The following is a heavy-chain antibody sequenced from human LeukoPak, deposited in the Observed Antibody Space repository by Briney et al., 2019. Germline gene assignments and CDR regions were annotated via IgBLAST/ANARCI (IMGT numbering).Heavy chain of an antibody. J-gene: IGHJ4*02. CDR2: INHSGST. V-gene: IGHV4-34*01. Sequence: SVTLSLTCAVYGGSFSGYYWSWIRQPPEKGLEWIGEINHSGSTNYNPSLKSRVTISVDTSKNQFSLKLSSVTAADTAVYYCARRGGDYLFDYWGQGTLVTVSS. D-gene: IGHD4-17*01. CDR1: GGSFSGYY. CDR3: ARRGGDYLFDY.